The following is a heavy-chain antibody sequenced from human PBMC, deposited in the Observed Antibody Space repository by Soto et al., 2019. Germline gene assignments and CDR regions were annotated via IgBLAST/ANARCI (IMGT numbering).Heavy chain of an antibody. CDR2: IYWDDDE. CDR1: GFSLSTSAEG. D-gene: IGHD2-15*01. CDR3: AHKGGRGAAMDF. J-gene: IGHJ6*02. V-gene: IGHV2-5*02. Sequence: QITLKESGPTLVKPTQTLTLTCTFSGFSLSTSAEGVAWIRQPPGKALEWLALIYWDDDERYSPFLKSRLTIAKDTSKNQLVLTMSNMDPVDTATYFCAHKGGRGAAMDFWGQGTTVNVSS.